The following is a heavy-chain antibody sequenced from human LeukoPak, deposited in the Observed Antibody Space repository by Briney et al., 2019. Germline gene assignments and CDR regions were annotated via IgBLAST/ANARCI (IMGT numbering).Heavy chain of an antibody. CDR1: GYTFSNYY. CDR2: INPSVGSG. V-gene: IGHV1-46*01. J-gene: IGHJ4*02. Sequence: ASVKVSCKASGYTFSNYYMHWVRQAPGQGLEWMGIINPSVGSGSSAQKFQGRVTMTGDTSTSTVYMELSSLRSDDTAVYYCARDYHGSGSLTTFDYWGQGTLVTVSS. CDR3: ARDYHGSGSLTTFDY. D-gene: IGHD3-10*01.